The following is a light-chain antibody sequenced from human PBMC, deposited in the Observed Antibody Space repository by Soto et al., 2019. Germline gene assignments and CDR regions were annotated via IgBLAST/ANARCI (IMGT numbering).Light chain of an antibody. CDR2: KTS. Sequence: DIHMTQSPSTLSASVGDRVTITCRASQSLTKWLAWYQQKPGKAPNLLIYKTSSLESGVPSRFSGSGSGTEFPLTISRLQADDIATYYCQHWSDYSWTFGQGTKVEVK. V-gene: IGKV1-5*03. CDR1: QSLTKW. J-gene: IGKJ1*01. CDR3: QHWSDYSWT.